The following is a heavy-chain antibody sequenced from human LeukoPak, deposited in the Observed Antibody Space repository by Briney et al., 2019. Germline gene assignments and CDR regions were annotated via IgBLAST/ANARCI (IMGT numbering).Heavy chain of an antibody. CDR2: INPNSGGT. CDR1: GYTFTGYY. V-gene: IGHV1-2*06. D-gene: IGHD2-15*01. CDR3: ARVPRRFCSGGSCLFDY. Sequence: GASVKVSCKASGYTFTGYYMHWVRQAPGQGLEWMGRINPNSGGTNYAQKFQGRVTMTRDTSISTAYMELSRLRSDDTAVYYCARVPRRFCSGGSCLFDYWGQGTLVTVSS. J-gene: IGHJ4*02.